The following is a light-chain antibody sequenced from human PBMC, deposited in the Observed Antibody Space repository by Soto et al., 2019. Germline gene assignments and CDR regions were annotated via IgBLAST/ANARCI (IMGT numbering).Light chain of an antibody. Sequence: QSALTQPPSVSGAPGQRVTISCTGSSSNIGADYDVHWYQQVPGSAPKVLIFGNGNRPSGVPDRFSASKSGTSGSLAITGLRTEDEGDYYCQSFDSSLREVFGTGTKLTVL. V-gene: IGLV1-40*01. CDR1: SSNIGADYD. J-gene: IGLJ1*01. CDR2: GNG. CDR3: QSFDSSLREV.